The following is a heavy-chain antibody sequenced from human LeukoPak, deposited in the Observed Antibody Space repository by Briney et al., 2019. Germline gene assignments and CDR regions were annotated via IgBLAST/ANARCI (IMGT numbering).Heavy chain of an antibody. V-gene: IGHV4-59*01. CDR1: GASTSSYY. D-gene: IGHD4-17*01. CDR3: ARHYYSDPFDY. Sequence: PSETLSLTCTVSGASTSSYYWSWIRQPPGKGLEWIGYIDYSGSTNYNPSLKSRVIISVDTSKTQFSLKLSSVTAADTAVYYCARHYYSDPFDYWGQGTLVTVSS. CDR2: IDYSGST. J-gene: IGHJ4*02.